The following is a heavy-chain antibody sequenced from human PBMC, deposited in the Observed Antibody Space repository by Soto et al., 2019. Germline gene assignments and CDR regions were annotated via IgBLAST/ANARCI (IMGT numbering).Heavy chain of an antibody. Sequence: SESRCHTCSVSGDSLSNSRFYWAWIRQPPGAGLEWIGSIYHTGNAYYNPSLKRRGTIFVDTSKNQCSLKLTSVTAADTALYYCARDYFDSSDYTTNWFDPWGQGALVTVS. CDR2: IYHTGNA. V-gene: IGHV4-39*01. D-gene: IGHD3-22*01. CDR3: ARDYFDSSDYTTNWFDP. CDR1: GDSLSNSRFY. J-gene: IGHJ5*02.